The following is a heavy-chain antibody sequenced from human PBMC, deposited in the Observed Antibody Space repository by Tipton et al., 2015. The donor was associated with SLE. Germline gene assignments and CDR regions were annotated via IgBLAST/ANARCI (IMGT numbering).Heavy chain of an antibody. V-gene: IGHV3-53*01. Sequence: SLRLSCVASGFTFRRSSMAWVRRAPGRGLEWVSIIYYGARRYSRDSVKGRFTISRDNAKNSLFLQMNSLRAEDTAVYYCARLPGHSTGSRYVREGSDFWGQGTLVTVSS. CDR1: GFTFRRSS. CDR3: ARLPGHSTGSRYVREGSDF. J-gene: IGHJ4*02. D-gene: IGHD6-13*01. CDR2: IYYGARR.